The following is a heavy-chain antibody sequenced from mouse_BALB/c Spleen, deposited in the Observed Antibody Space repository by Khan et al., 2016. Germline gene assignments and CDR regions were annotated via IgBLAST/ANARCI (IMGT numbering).Heavy chain of an antibody. J-gene: IGHJ4*01. CDR3: ARRGDYFSMDY. CDR2: INPHSSTI. Sequence: EVKLLESGGGLVQPGGSLKLSCAASGFDFSSYWMSWVRQAPGKALEWIGEINPHSSTINYTPSLKDKFIISRDNAKNTLYLQMSKLRSEDTALYYCARRGDYFSMDYWGQGTSVTVSS. V-gene: IGHV4-1*02. D-gene: IGHD2-4*01. CDR1: GFDFSSYW.